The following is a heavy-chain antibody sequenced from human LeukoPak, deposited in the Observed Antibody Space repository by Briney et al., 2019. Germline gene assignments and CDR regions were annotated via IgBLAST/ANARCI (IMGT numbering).Heavy chain of an antibody. Sequence: GESLKISCKGSGYSFTSYWIGWVRQMPGKGLEWMGIIYPGDSDTRYSPSFQGQVTISADKSISTAYLQWSSLKASDTAMYYCARQGPLEYYYDSSGYSPSDYWGQGTLVTVSS. CDR2: IYPGDSDT. D-gene: IGHD3-22*01. J-gene: IGHJ4*02. CDR3: ARQGPLEYYYDSSGYSPSDY. V-gene: IGHV5-51*01. CDR1: GYSFTSYW.